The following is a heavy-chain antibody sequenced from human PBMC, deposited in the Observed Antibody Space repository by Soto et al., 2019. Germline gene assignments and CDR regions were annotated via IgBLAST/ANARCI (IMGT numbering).Heavy chain of an antibody. CDR2: INRDGTEK. J-gene: IGHJ5*02. CDR1: GFTFNRFW. CDR3: VRDAAAAATSIGWFDP. V-gene: IGHV3-7*01. D-gene: IGHD6-25*01. Sequence: GGSLRLSCAASGFTFNRFWMNWVRQAPGKGLESVANINRDGTEKNYVDSVKGRFTISRDDAKNSLYLQMDSLKTEDTAVYYCVRDAAAAATSIGWFDPWGQGTLVTVSS.